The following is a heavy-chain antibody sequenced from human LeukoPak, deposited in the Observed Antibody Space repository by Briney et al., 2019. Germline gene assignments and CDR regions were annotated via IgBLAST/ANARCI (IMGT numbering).Heavy chain of an antibody. Sequence: QSGGSLRPSCAASGFTVSSNYMSWVRQAPGKGLEWVSVIYSGGNTYYADSVKGRFTIFRHNSKNTLYLQMNSLRAEDTAVYYCARVGDDYSVWFDPWGQGTLVTVSS. J-gene: IGHJ5*02. D-gene: IGHD3-16*01. CDR2: IYSGGNT. CDR1: GFTVSSNY. V-gene: IGHV3-53*04. CDR3: ARVGDDYSVWFDP.